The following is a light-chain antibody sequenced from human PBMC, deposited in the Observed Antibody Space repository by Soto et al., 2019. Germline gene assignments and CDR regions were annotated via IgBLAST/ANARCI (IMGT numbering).Light chain of an antibody. J-gene: IGLJ1*01. Sequence: SVLPPPASVSGSPGQSLPISCTGTSSDVGGYNYVSWYQQHPGRAPKLMIYEVSNRPSGVSTRFSGSKSGNTASLTLSGLQAEDEADYYCSSYTSSSTLVFGTGTKLTVL. CDR3: SSYTSSSTLV. V-gene: IGLV2-14*01. CDR1: SSDVGGYNY. CDR2: EVS.